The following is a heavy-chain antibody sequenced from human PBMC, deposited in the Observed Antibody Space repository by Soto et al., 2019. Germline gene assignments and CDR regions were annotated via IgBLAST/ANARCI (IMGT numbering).Heavy chain of an antibody. CDR3: AREGVATIPRVYYYGMDV. Sequence: PAETLSLTCAVSGVSISSYYWSWIRQPAGKGLEWIGRIYTSGSTNYNPSLKSRVTMSVDKSKNQFSLKLSSVTAADTAVYYCAREGVATIPRVYYYGMDVWGQGTTVTVSS. CDR2: IYTSGST. D-gene: IGHD5-12*01. CDR1: GVSISSYY. V-gene: IGHV4-4*07. J-gene: IGHJ6*02.